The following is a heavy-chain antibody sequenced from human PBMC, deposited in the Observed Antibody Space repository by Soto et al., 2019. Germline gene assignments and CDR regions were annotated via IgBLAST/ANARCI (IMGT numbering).Heavy chain of an antibody. CDR3: AKGFIVVVTVIRPDDAFDV. Sequence: GGSLRLSCAASGFTFSNHGMHWVRQAPGKGLEWVALIRYDGSNRFYADSVRGRFTISRDISENTVFLQMNSLRAEDTAVYYCAKGFIVVVTVIRPDDAFDVWGQGTLVTVSS. V-gene: IGHV3-30*02. CDR1: GFTFSNHG. D-gene: IGHD2-21*02. J-gene: IGHJ3*01. CDR2: IRYDGSNR.